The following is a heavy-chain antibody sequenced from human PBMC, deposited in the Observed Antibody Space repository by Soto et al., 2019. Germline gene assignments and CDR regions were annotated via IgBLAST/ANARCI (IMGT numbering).Heavy chain of an antibody. Sequence: PGGSLRLSCAASGFTFYDYAMHWVRQAPGKGLEWVSGISWNSGSIGYADSVKGRFTISRDNAKNSLYLQMNSLRAEDTALYYCAKGRYCSGGSCYYMDVWGKGTTVTVSS. J-gene: IGHJ6*03. V-gene: IGHV3-9*01. CDR2: ISWNSGSI. CDR3: AKGRYCSGGSCYYMDV. D-gene: IGHD2-15*01. CDR1: GFTFYDYA.